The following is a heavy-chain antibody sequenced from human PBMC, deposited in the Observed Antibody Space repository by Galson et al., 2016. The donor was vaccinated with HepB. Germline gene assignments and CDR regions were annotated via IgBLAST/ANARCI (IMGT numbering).Heavy chain of an antibody. J-gene: IGHJ4*02. CDR3: ARDFDISGDY. Sequence: SLRLSCAASAFTFRNYWIPWVRQAPRKALVWVTRINPGGSTTGVVDSVKGRFTTARDNAKNTVYLYMNSLRAEDTGVYYCARDFDISGDYWGQGTLVTVSS. D-gene: IGHD1-26*01. V-gene: IGHV3-74*01. CDR2: INPGGSTT. CDR1: AFTFRNYW.